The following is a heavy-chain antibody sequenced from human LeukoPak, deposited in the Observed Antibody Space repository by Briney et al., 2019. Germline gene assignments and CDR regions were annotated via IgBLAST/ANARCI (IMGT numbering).Heavy chain of an antibody. D-gene: IGHD2-2*01. CDR1: GFTFSSYG. V-gene: IGHV3-30*02. Sequence: VGSLRLSCAASGFTFSSYGMHWVRQAPGKGLEWVAFIRYDGSNKYYADSVKGRFTISRDNSKNTLYLQMNSLRAEETAVYYCAKDGDCSSTSCYPGDFDYWGQGTLVTVSS. J-gene: IGHJ4*02. CDR3: AKDGDCSSTSCYPGDFDY. CDR2: IRYDGSNK.